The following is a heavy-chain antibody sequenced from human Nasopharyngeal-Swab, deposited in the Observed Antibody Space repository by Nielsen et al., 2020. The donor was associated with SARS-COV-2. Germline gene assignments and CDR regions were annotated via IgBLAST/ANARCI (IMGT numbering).Heavy chain of an antibody. CDR3: ARGLSGIVPAPILGLGPYYAYYYMDV. CDR1: GGSFSAYS. V-gene: IGHV4-34*01. CDR2: INQSGST. Sequence: SETLSLTCAVYGGSFSAYSWAWIRQPPGQGLEWIAEINQSGSTNYSPSPKSRVPVSVDTSKNQFSLKLSSVTAADTAVYYCARGLSGIVPAPILGLGPYYAYYYMDVWGKGTTVTVSS. D-gene: IGHD2-2*01. J-gene: IGHJ6*03.